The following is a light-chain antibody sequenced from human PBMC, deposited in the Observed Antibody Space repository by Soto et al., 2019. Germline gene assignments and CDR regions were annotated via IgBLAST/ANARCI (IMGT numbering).Light chain of an antibody. J-gene: IGKJ2*01. Sequence: DIQMTQSPSTLSTSVGDRVTITCRASQSISSWLAWYQQKPGKAPKLLIYKATNLESGVPSRFSGSGSGTEFTLTISGLQPDDFATYYCQQYNTFSYTFGQGTKLEIK. V-gene: IGKV1-5*03. CDR2: KAT. CDR1: QSISSW. CDR3: QQYNTFSYT.